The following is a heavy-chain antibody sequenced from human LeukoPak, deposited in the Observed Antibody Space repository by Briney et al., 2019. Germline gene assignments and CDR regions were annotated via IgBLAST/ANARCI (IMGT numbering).Heavy chain of an antibody. CDR3: ARDTIAAPGDIDY. V-gene: IGHV3-74*01. D-gene: IGHD6-13*01. Sequence: GGSLRLSCAASGFTFSSYSMNWVRQAPGKGLVWVSLINNDESTTTYADSVKGRFTISRDNTKNTLYLQMNSLRAEDTAVYYCARDTIAAPGDIDYWGQGTLVTVSP. CDR1: GFTFSSYS. J-gene: IGHJ4*02. CDR2: INNDESTT.